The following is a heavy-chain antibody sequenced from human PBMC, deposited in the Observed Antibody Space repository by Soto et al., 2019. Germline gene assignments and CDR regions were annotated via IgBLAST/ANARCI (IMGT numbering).Heavy chain of an antibody. J-gene: IGHJ6*02. D-gene: IGHD3-10*01. CDR1: GFTFSSYG. V-gene: IGHV3-30*18. Sequence: PGGSLRLSCAASGFTFSSYGMHWVRQAPGKGLEWVAVISYDGSNKYYADSVKGRFTISRDNSKNTLYLQMNSLRAEDTAVYYCAKDYYGTSGYYYGMDVWGQGTTV. CDR2: ISYDGSNK. CDR3: AKDYYGTSGYYYGMDV.